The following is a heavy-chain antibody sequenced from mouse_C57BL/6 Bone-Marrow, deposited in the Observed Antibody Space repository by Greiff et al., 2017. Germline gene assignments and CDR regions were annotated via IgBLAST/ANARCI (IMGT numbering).Heavy chain of an antibody. CDR2: INPSTGGT. CDR1: GYSFTGYY. J-gene: IGHJ3*01. V-gene: IGHV1-42*01. D-gene: IGHD2-3*01. CDR3: ARGPLYDGNYTY. Sequence: EVKVVESGPELVKPGASVKISCKASGYSFTGYYMNWVKQSPEKSLEWIGEINPSTGGTTYNQKFKAKATLTVDKSSSTAYMQLKSLTSEDSAVYYCARGPLYDGNYTYWGQGTLVTVSA.